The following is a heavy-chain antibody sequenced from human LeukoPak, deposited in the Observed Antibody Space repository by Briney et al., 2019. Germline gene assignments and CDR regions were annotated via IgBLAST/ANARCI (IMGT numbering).Heavy chain of an antibody. CDR3: AKGQTDFRPYFDY. CDR1: GFTISSYW. D-gene: IGHD2/OR15-2a*01. J-gene: IGHJ4*02. V-gene: IGHV3-9*01. Sequence: GGSLRLSCAASGFTISSYWMNWVRQAPGKGLEWVSGISWNSGSIGYADSVKGRFTISRDNAKNSLYLQMNSLRAEDTALYYCAKGQTDFRPYFDYWGQGTLVTVSS. CDR2: ISWNSGSI.